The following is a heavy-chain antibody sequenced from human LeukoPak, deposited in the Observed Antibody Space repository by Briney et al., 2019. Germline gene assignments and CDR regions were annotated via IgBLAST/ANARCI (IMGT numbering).Heavy chain of an antibody. D-gene: IGHD6-13*01. CDR1: GYTFTSYY. CDR2: INPSGGST. CDR3: VRGRALIAAAGTGDWFDP. Sequence: ASVKVSCKASGYTFTSYYMHWVRQAPGQGLEWMGIINPSGGSTSYAQKFQGRVTMTRDMSTSTVYMELSSLRSEDTAVYYCVRGRALIAAAGTGDWFDPWGQGTLVTVSS. J-gene: IGHJ5*02. V-gene: IGHV1-46*01.